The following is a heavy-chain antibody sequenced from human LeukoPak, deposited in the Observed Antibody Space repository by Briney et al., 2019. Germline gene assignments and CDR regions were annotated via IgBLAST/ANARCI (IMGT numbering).Heavy chain of an antibody. CDR2: IYYSGST. V-gene: IGHV4-59*01. CDR3: ARDRSGYDLAY. D-gene: IGHD5-12*01. CDR1: GASFSGYY. Sequence: SETLSPTCAVYGASFSGYYWTWIRQPPGKGLEWIGYIYYSGSTNYNPSLKSRVTISVDTSKNQVSLKLNSVTAADTAVYYCARDRSGYDLAYWGQGTLVTVSS. J-gene: IGHJ4*02.